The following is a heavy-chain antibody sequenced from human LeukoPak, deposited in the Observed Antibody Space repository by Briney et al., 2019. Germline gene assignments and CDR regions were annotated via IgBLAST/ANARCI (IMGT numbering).Heavy chain of an antibody. D-gene: IGHD6-13*01. CDR1: GYTFTSYG. Sequence: ASVKVSCKASGYTFTSYGISWVRQAPGQGVEWMGWISAYNGNTNYAQKLQGRVTMTTDTSTSTAYMELRSLRSDDTAVYYCARDSIAAAETYYYYGMDVWGQGTTVTVSS. J-gene: IGHJ6*02. CDR2: ISAYNGNT. CDR3: ARDSIAAAETYYYYGMDV. V-gene: IGHV1-18*01.